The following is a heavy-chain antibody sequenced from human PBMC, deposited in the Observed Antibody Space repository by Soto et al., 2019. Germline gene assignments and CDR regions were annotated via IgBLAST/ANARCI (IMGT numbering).Heavy chain of an antibody. CDR3: ARGDYDYVWGSYRDNYFDY. CDR2: IWYDGSNK. Sequence: HPGGSLRLSCAASGFTFSSYGMHWVRQAPGKGLEWVAVIWYDGSNKYYADSVKGRFTISRDNSKNTLYLQMNSLRAEDTAVYYCARGDYDYVWGSYRDNYFDYWGQGTLVTVSS. V-gene: IGHV3-33*01. J-gene: IGHJ4*02. D-gene: IGHD3-16*02. CDR1: GFTFSSYG.